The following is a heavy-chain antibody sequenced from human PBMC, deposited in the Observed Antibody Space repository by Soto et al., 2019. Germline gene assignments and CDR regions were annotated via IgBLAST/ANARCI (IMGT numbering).Heavy chain of an antibody. CDR2: IKQDGSGE. V-gene: IGHV3-7*01. J-gene: IGHJ6*02. CDR1: GFTFSTYW. D-gene: IGHD3-10*01. CDR3: AIDRGPPSYHYNGMDV. Sequence: EVQLVASGGGLVQPGGSLRLSCAASGFTFSTYWMSWVRQAPGKGLEWVGNIKQDGSGENYVDSVKGRFTISRDNAKHSLYLQMNSLRAEDTAVYYCAIDRGPPSYHYNGMDVWGQGTTVTVSS.